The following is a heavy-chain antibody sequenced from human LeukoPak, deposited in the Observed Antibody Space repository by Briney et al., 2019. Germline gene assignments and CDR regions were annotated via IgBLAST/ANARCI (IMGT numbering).Heavy chain of an antibody. D-gene: IGHD6-13*01. Sequence: RSLNLSCVGSTFVFTDSWLSWVRQAPGKGLEWVANIDEVGSEENYAYTVKATLTTSIDDAKNSLYLEMNSLRAEDTAVYYCARERRGNSWYDGKGSFDYWGQGTLVTVSS. CDR2: IDEVGSEE. J-gene: IGHJ4*02. CDR3: ARERRGNSWYDGKGSFDY. CDR1: TFVFTDSW. V-gene: IGHV3-7*01.